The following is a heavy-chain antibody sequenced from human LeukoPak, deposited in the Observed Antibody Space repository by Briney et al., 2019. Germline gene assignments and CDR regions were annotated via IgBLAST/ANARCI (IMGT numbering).Heavy chain of an antibody. Sequence: SETLSLTCAVYGGSFSGYYWSWIRQPPGKGLEWIGEINHSGSTNYNPSLKSRVTISVDTSKNQFSLKLSSVTAADTAAYYCARGDDLRYFDWLLRSAEQGHFDYWGQGTLVTVSS. CDR1: GGSFSGYY. CDR3: ARGDDLRYFDWLLRSAEQGHFDY. J-gene: IGHJ4*02. CDR2: INHSGST. V-gene: IGHV4-34*01. D-gene: IGHD3-9*01.